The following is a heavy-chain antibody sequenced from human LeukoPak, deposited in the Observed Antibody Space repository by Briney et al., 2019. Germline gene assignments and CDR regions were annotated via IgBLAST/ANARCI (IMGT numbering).Heavy chain of an antibody. V-gene: IGHV3-23*01. J-gene: IGHJ4*02. Sequence: GPLRLSCAASGFTFNSYVMNWARQAPGKGLEWVSGISDSGGGTYYADSVKGRFTISRDNSKNTLYLQMNSLRAEDTAVYYCAKLPGRAADYWGQGTLVTVSS. CDR1: GFTFNSYV. CDR3: AKLPGRAADY. CDR2: ISDSGGGT.